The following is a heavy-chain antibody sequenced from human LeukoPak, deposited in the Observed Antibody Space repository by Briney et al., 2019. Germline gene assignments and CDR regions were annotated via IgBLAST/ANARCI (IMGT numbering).Heavy chain of an antibody. Sequence: ASVKVSCKASGYTFTGYYMHWVRQAPGQGLEWMGWINPNSGGTNYAQNFQGWVTMTRDTSISTAYMELSRLKSDDTAVYYCARTYYYDSSGYYSGPDAFGIWGQGTMVTVSS. CDR2: INPNSGGT. J-gene: IGHJ3*02. V-gene: IGHV1-2*04. CDR1: GYTFTGYY. D-gene: IGHD3-22*01. CDR3: ARTYYYDSSGYYSGPDAFGI.